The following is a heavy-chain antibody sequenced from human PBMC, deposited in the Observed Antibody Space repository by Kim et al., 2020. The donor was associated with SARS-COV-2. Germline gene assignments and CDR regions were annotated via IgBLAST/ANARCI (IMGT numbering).Heavy chain of an antibody. V-gene: IGHV3-30*18. CDR3: AKEDNTEYSSGWCDY. D-gene: IGHD6-19*01. Sequence: GGSLRLSCGASGFTFSSYGMHWVRQAPGKGLEWVAVIAYDRSNKYYADSVKGRFTISRDNSKNTLYLQMNSLRAEDTAVYYCAKEDNTEYSSGWCDYWGQGTLVTVSS. CDR2: IAYDRSNK. J-gene: IGHJ4*02. CDR1: GFTFSSYG.